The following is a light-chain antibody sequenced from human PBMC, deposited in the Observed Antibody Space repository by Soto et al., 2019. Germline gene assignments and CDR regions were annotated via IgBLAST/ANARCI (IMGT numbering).Light chain of an antibody. J-gene: IGKJ5*01. V-gene: IGKV1-5*01. CDR2: DAS. CDR3: QQYHTSSIT. Sequence: DIQMTQSAYTLSASVGDRFTITGLASQSISSWLAWFQQKPGKAPKLLMYDASSLESGVPSRFSGSGSGTEFTLSIDSLQPDDFATYYCQQYHTSSITFCQGTRLEIK. CDR1: QSISSW.